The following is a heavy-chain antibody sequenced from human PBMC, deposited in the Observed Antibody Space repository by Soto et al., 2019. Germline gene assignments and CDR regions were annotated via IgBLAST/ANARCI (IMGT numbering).Heavy chain of an antibody. J-gene: IGHJ6*02. D-gene: IGHD1-26*01. CDR2: IYHSGST. V-gene: IGHV4-4*02. Sequence: SETLSLTCAVSGGSIISSNWWSWVRHPPGKGLEWIGEIYHSGSTNYNPSLKSRVTISVDKSKNQFSLKLSSVTAADTAVYYCARVSGSYYYGMDVWGQGTTVTVS. CDR1: GGSIISSNW. CDR3: ARVSGSYYYGMDV.